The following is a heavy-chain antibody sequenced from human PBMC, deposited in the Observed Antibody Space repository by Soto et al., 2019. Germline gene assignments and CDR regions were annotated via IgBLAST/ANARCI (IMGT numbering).Heavy chain of an antibody. Sequence: QVQLVESGGGVVQPGRSLRLSCAASGFTFSTYGMHWVRQAPGKGLEWVAVISYDGSNKYYADSVKGRFTISRDNSKNXLYLQMNSLRPEDTAVYYCAKNGMGIGYYYVYFDYWGQGTLVTVSS. J-gene: IGHJ4*02. CDR1: GFTFSTYG. CDR3: AKNGMGIGYYYVYFDY. D-gene: IGHD3-22*01. V-gene: IGHV3-30*18. CDR2: ISYDGSNK.